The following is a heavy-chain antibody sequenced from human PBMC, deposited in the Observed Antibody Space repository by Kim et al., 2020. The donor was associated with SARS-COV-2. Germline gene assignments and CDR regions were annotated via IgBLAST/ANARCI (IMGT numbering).Heavy chain of an antibody. J-gene: IGHJ4*02. D-gene: IGHD5-18*01. V-gene: IGHV7-4-1*02. CDR1: GYAFTSYG. CDR3: ARGLEGHTAFGEDC. Sequence: ASVKVSCKASGYAFTSYGMNWVRQAPGQGLEWMGGINTNTGNPTYVQGFTGRFVFSLDTSVNTAYLQITSLRAEDTAVYYCARGLEGHTAFGEDCCGQGTLVTVSS. CDR2: INTNTGNP.